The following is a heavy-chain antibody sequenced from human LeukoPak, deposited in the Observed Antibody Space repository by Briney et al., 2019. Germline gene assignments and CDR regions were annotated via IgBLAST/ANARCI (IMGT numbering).Heavy chain of an antibody. Sequence: PGGSLRLSCAASGFTFSTYGMHWVRQAPGKGLEWVTFIQYDGNNKYYADSVKGRFTISRDDSKNTLYLQMNSLRAEDTAIYYCATYRQVLLPFESWGQGTLVTVSS. CDR2: IQYDGNNK. CDR3: ATYRQVLLPFES. CDR1: GFTFSTYG. J-gene: IGHJ4*02. V-gene: IGHV3-30*02. D-gene: IGHD2-8*02.